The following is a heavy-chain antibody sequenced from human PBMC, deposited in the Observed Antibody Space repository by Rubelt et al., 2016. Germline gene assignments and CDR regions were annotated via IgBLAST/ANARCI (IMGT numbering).Heavy chain of an antibody. CDR1: GGSISSGGYY. D-gene: IGHD3-10*02. CDR3: ARDRVPTVYYYYYGMDV. J-gene: IGHJ6*02. CDR2: NYYSGST. V-gene: IGHV4-61*08. Sequence: QVRLQESGPGLVKPSGTLSLTCTVSGGSISSGGYYWSWIRQPPGKGLEWIGYNYYSGSTNFNPSLVCRVTISVDTSKNQFSLKLSSVTAADTAVYYCARDRVPTVYYYYYGMDVWGQGTTVTVSS.